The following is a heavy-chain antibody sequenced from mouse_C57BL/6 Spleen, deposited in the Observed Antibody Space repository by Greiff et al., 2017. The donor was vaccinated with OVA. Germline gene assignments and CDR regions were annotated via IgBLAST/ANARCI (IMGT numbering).Heavy chain of an antibody. Sequence: EVQLQDSGPGLVKPSQSLSLTCSVTGYSIPTGYYWDWIRQFPGNKLEWMGYISYDGSNNYNPSLKNRISITRDTSKNQFFLKLNSVTTEDTATYYCASLIYDGTMDYWGQGTSVTVSS. CDR2: ISYDGSN. CDR3: ASLIYDGTMDY. V-gene: IGHV3-6*01. D-gene: IGHD2-3*01. J-gene: IGHJ4*01. CDR1: GYSIPTGYY.